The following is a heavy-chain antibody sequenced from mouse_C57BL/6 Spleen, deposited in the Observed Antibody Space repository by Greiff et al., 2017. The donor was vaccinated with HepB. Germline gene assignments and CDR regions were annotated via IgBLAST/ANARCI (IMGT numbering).Heavy chain of an antibody. CDR3: ARACNWDIYYFDY. CDR2: ISSGSSTI. Sequence: EVQLVESGGGLVKPGGSLKLSCAASGFTFSDYGMHWVRQAPEKGLEWVAYISSGSSTIYYADTVKGRFTISRDNAKNTLFLQMTSLRSEDTAMYYCARACNWDIYYFDYWGQGTSLTVSS. J-gene: IGHJ2*02. CDR1: GFTFSDYG. V-gene: IGHV5-17*01. D-gene: IGHD4-1*01.